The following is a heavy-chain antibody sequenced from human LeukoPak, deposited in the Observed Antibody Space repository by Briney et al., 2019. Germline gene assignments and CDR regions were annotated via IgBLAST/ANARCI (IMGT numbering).Heavy chain of an antibody. CDR2: ISSSSSYI. V-gene: IGHV3-21*01. J-gene: IGHJ5*02. D-gene: IGHD2-2*01. CDR3: AREQYCSSTCCYEEWFDP. CDR1: GFTFSSYS. Sequence: GGSLRLSCAASGFTFSSYSMNWVRQAPGKGLEWVSSISSSSSYIYYADSVKGRFTISRDNAKNSLYLQMNSLRAEDTAVYYCAREQYCSSTCCYEEWFDPWGQGTLVTVSS.